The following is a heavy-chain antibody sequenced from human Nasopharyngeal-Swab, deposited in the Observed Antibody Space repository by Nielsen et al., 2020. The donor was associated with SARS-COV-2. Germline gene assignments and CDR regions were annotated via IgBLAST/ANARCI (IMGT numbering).Heavy chain of an antibody. CDR2: ISGSGGST. Sequence: GESLKISCAASGFTFSSYAMSWVRQAPGKGLEWVSAISGSGGSTYYADSVKGRFTISRDNSNNTVYLQMNSLRAEDTALYYCARGPGGSTRVDSWGQGTLVTVSS. CDR3: ARGPGGSTRVDS. J-gene: IGHJ4*02. V-gene: IGHV3-23*01. CDR1: GFTFSSYA. D-gene: IGHD2-2*01.